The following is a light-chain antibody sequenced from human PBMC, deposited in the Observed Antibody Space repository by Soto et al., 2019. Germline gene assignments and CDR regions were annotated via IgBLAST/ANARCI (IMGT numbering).Light chain of an antibody. CDR2: KTS. Sequence: DIQMTQSPSTLSASVGDRVTITCRASQSINSWLAWYQQKPGKAPKLLIYKTSSLESGVPSRFSGSGSGTEFTLTISSLQPDDFATYYCQQYNDSPWTGGQGTKVEIK. CDR1: QSINSW. CDR3: QQYNDSPWT. V-gene: IGKV1-5*03. J-gene: IGKJ1*01.